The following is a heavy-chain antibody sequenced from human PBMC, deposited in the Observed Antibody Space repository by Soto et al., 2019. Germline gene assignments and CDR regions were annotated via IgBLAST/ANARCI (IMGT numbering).Heavy chain of an antibody. J-gene: IGHJ4*02. CDR2: ISYDGSNK. CDR3: AKERPQLWLDY. Sequence: QVQLVESGGGVVQPGRSLRLSCAASGFTFSSYGMHWVRQAPGKGLEWVAVISYDGSNKYYADSVKGRFTISRDNSKNTLYLQMNSLRAEDTAVYYCAKERPQLWLDYWGQGTLVTVSS. V-gene: IGHV3-30*18. D-gene: IGHD5-18*01. CDR1: GFTFSSYG.